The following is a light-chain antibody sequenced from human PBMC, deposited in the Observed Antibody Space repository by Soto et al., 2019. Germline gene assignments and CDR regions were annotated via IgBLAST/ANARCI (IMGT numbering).Light chain of an antibody. CDR2: DAS. CDR1: QSVSSY. CDR3: QQYGNSPQT. Sequence: EIVLTQSPATLSLSPGERATLSCRASQSVSSYLAWYQQKPGQAPRLLIYDASNRATGIPARFSASGTGTDFTLTISSLEPEDFAVYYCQQYGNSPQTFGQGTKVDIK. V-gene: IGKV3-11*01. J-gene: IGKJ1*01.